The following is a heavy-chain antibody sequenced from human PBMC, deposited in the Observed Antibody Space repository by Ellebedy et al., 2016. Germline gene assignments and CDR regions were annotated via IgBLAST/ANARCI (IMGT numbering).Heavy chain of an antibody. CDR1: GYSFSSYW. D-gene: IGHD6-19*01. J-gene: IGHJ4*02. V-gene: IGHV5-51*01. CDR2: IYHGDFDT. Sequence: GESLKISCAASGYSFSSYWIRWVRQIPGKGLEWMGLIYHGDFDTIYSPSFQGQVTISADKSISTAYLQWSSLKASDTAMYYCARHDGIAVAGMGYYFDYWGQGTLVTVSS. CDR3: ARHDGIAVAGMGYYFDY.